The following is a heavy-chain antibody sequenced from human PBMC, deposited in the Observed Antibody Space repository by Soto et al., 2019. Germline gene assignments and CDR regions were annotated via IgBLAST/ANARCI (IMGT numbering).Heavy chain of an antibody. Sequence: ASVKVSCKASGYTFTSYGISWVRQAPGQGLEWMGWISAYNGNTNYAQKFQGRVTMTTDTSTSSAYMELRSLRSDDTAVYYCARDTVRKIPVAIVHFYAPDVGGQ. J-gene: IGHJ6*02. D-gene: IGHD2-2*02. CDR3: ARDTVRKIPVAIVHFYAPDV. CDR2: ISAYNGNT. CDR1: GYTFTSYG. V-gene: IGHV1-18*04.